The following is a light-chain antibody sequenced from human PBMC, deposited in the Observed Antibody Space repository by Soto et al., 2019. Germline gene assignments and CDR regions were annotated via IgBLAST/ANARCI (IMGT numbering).Light chain of an antibody. CDR2: GAS. Sequence: EIVLSQSPGTLSLSPRERATLSSRASQSVSSSYLAWYQQKPGQAPRLLIYGASSRATGIPDRFSGSGSGTDFTLTIRRLQPEDFAVYYCQQYGVSPTFGGGTKLDIK. V-gene: IGKV3-20*01. CDR1: QSVSSSY. CDR3: QQYGVSPT. J-gene: IGKJ4*01.